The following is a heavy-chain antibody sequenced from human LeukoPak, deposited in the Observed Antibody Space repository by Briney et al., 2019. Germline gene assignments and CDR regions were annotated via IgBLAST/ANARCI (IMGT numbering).Heavy chain of an antibody. D-gene: IGHD5-12*01. CDR1: GGSISSYY. J-gene: IGHJ4*02. Sequence: SETLSLTCTVSGGSISSYYWSWIRQPPGKGLEWIGYIYYSGSTNYNPSLKSRVTMSVDTSKNQFSLKLSSVTAADTAVYYCARASRRYTGYDYWGQGTLVTVSS. V-gene: IGHV4-59*01. CDR2: IYYSGST. CDR3: ARASRRYTGYDY.